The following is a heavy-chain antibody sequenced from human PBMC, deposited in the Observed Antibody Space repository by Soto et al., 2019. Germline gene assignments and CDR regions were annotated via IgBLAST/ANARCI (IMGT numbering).Heavy chain of an antibody. CDR2: IYWDDDK. J-gene: IGHJ5*02. Sequence: QITLKESGPTLVKPTQTLTLTCTFSGFSLSTSGVGVGWIRQPPGKALEWLALIYWDDDKRYSSSLKSRLTITKDTSKNQVVLTMTNMDPVDTATYYCAHLYPPLLWGPTLSPWGQGTLVTVSS. CDR3: AHLYPPLLWGPTLSP. V-gene: IGHV2-5*02. D-gene: IGHD2-2*01. CDR1: GFSLSTSGVG.